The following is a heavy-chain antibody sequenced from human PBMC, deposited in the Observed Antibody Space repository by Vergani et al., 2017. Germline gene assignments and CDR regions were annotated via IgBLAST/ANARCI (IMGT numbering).Heavy chain of an antibody. CDR2: ISSSSSYI. J-gene: IGHJ6*02. V-gene: IGHV3-21*01. Sequence: EVQLVESGGGLVKPGGSLRLSCAASGFTFSSYSMNWVRQAPGKGLEWVSSISSSSSYIYYADSVKGRFTISRDNAKNSLYLQMNSVRAKDTAVYYCARVDGRKWELLDYYYYGMDVWGQGTTVTVSS. D-gene: IGHD1-26*01. CDR3: ARVDGRKWELLDYYYYGMDV. CDR1: GFTFSSYS.